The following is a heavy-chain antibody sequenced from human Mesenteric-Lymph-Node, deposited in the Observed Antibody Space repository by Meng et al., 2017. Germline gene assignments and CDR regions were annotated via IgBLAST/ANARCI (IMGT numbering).Heavy chain of an antibody. CDR1: GFTFGDYA. CDR3: TREEEVTAILDY. CDR2: IRSKAYGGTT. D-gene: IGHD2-21*02. J-gene: IGHJ4*02. V-gene: IGHV3-49*03. Sequence: GESLKISCTASGFTFGDYAMSWFRQAPGKGLEWVGFIRSKAYGGTTEYAASVKGRFTISRDDSKSIAYLQMNSLKTEDTAVYYCTREEEVTAILDYWGQGTLVTVSS.